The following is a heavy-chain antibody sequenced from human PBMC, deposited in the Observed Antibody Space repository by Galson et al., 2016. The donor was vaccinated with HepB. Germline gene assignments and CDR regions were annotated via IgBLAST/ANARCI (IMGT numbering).Heavy chain of an antibody. D-gene: IGHD2-2*01. CDR3: VQGSTAPAV. CDR2: ISRSGDST. V-gene: IGHV3-23*01. Sequence: SLRLSCAASGFTFRNYGMTWVRQAPGKGLEVVSSISRSGDSTDYADPVKGRFTISRDNSKNTPSLQMNSRTADDKAIYYCVQGSTAPAVWGKGTTVTVSS. J-gene: IGHJ6*04. CDR1: GFTFRNYG.